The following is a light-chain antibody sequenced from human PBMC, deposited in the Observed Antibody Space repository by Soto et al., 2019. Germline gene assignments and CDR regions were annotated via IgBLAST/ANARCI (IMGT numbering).Light chain of an antibody. CDR3: QQRSNWPPIT. J-gene: IGKJ5*01. CDR1: QSVSSSY. Sequence: VLTQCPRTLSLSPGGRATLSCRASQSVSSSYLAWYQQKPGQAPRLLIYDASNRATGIPARFSGSGSGTDFTLTISSLEPEDFAVYYCQQRSNWPPITVGQGTRLEIK. CDR2: DAS. V-gene: IGKV3D-20*02.